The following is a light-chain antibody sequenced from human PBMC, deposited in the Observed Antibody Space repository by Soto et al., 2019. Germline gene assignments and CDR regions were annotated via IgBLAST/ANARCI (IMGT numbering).Light chain of an antibody. CDR1: SSEVGGYNY. Sequence: QSVLTQPASVSGSPGQSITISCTGTSSEVGGYNYVSWYQQHTGKAPKLMIYDVSNRPSGVSNRFSGSKSGNTASLTISGLQAEYEADYYCSSYTSSSTGVFGTGTKLTVL. V-gene: IGLV2-14*01. CDR2: DVS. J-gene: IGLJ1*01. CDR3: SSYTSSSTGV.